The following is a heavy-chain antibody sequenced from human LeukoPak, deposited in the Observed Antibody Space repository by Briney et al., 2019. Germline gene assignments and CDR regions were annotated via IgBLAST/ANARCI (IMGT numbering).Heavy chain of an antibody. D-gene: IGHD3-22*01. V-gene: IGHV1-46*01. Sequence: GASVKVSCKASGYTFTSYYMHWVRQAPGQGLEWMGIINPSGGSTSYAQKFQGRVTMTRDMSTSTVYMELSSLRSEDTAVYYCARYRPRAYYDSSGSFDYWGQGTLVTVSS. CDR3: ARYRPRAYYDSSGSFDY. CDR2: INPSGGST. CDR1: GYTFTSYY. J-gene: IGHJ4*02.